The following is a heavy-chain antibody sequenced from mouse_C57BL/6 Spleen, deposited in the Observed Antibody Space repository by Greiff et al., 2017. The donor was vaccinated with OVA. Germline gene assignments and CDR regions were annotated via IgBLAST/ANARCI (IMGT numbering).Heavy chain of an antibody. CDR1: GYTFTDYE. CDR2: IDPETGGT. CDR3: TRAQGSFAY. D-gene: IGHD3-2*02. Sequence: QVQLQQSGAELVRPGASVTLSCKASGYTFTDYEMHWVKQTPVHGLEWIGAIDPETGGTAYNQKFKGKATLTADKSSSTAYMELRSLTSEDSAVYYCTRAQGSFAYWGQGTLVTVSA. V-gene: IGHV1-15*01. J-gene: IGHJ3*01.